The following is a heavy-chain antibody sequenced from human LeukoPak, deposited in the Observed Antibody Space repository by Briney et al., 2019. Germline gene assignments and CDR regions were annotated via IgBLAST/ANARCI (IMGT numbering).Heavy chain of an antibody. CDR1: GYTFTSYD. J-gene: IGHJ3*02. Sequence: ASVKVSCKASGYTFTSYDINWVRQATGQGLEWMGWMNPNSGNTGYAQKFQGRVTMTRNTSISTAYMELSSLRSEDTAVYYCANLGYCSGGSCGGAFDIWGQGTMVTVSS. CDR3: ANLGYCSGGSCGGAFDI. D-gene: IGHD2-15*01. V-gene: IGHV1-8*01. CDR2: MNPNSGNT.